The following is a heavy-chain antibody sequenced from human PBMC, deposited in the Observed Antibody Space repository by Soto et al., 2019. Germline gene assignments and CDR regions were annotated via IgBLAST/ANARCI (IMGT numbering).Heavy chain of an antibody. CDR2: IVVGSGNT. D-gene: IGHD3-3*01. CDR1: GFTFTSSA. J-gene: IGHJ6*02. V-gene: IGHV1-58*01. Sequence: SVQVSCKASGFTFTSSAVQWVRQARGQRLEWIGWIVVGSGNTNYAQKFQERVTITRDMSTSTAYMELSSLRSEDTAVYYCAAEGDFWYYYYYGMDVWGQGTTVTVSS. CDR3: AAEGDFWYYYYYGMDV.